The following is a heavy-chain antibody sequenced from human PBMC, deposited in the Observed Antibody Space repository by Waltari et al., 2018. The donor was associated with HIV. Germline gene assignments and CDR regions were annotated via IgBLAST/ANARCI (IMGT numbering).Heavy chain of an antibody. Sequence: EVQLVESGGGLVQPGGSLKLSWAASGFTFTGSHMHWVRPPTGKGLAWVGRIGSRANKYATAYAASVKGSFTASRDDSRNTAFLQMNSLKPEDTAVYYCALVPAGHSYFDLRGRGTLVTVSS. CDR3: ALVPAGHSYFDL. V-gene: IGHV3-73*02. CDR2: IGSRANKYAT. CDR1: GFTFTGSH. J-gene: IGHJ2*01. D-gene: IGHD2-15*01.